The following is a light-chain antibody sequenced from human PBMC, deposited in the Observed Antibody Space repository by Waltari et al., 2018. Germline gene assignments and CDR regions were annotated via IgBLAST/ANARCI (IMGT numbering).Light chain of an antibody. CDR1: QHISNY. V-gene: IGKV1-33*01. J-gene: IGKJ2*01. CDR2: DAS. CDR3: QQFDAFPYT. Sequence: DILLTQSPTSLSASIGDRVTITCQASQHISNYLNWYQRKPGKAPKLLIYDASDLEPGVPLRFSGTDYGASFTLTISSLQPEDVATYYCQQFDAFPYTFDHGTNLQIK.